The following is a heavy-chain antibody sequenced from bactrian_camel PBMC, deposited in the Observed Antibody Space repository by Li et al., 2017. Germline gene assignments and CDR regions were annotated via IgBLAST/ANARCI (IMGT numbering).Heavy chain of an antibody. V-gene: IGHV3S40*01. D-gene: IGHD2*01. CDR3: AAEDGGVVITTCPSGVFGY. CDR1: GFTFSSYY. J-gene: IGHJ6*01. CDR2: INSRGGSA. Sequence: VQLVESGGGLVQPGGSLRLSCAASGFTFSSYYMSWVRQAPGKGLEWVSAINSRGGSAYYADSVKGRFTISRDNAKNTVYLQMNSLKPEDTAVYYCAAEDGGVVITTCPSGVFGYWGQGTQVTVS.